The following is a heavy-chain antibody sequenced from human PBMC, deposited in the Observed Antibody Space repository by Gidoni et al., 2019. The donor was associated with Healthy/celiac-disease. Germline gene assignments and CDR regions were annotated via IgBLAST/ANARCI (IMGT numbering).Heavy chain of an antibody. CDR2: ISGSGGST. CDR1: GFTFSSYV. CDR3: ARGRLQGDY. J-gene: IGHJ4*02. D-gene: IGHD4-4*01. V-gene: IGHV3-23*01. Sequence: EVQLLESGGGLVQPGGSLRLSCAASGFTFSSYVMSWVRQAPGKGLEWFSVISGSGGSTYYADSVKGRFTISRDNSKNTLYLQMNSLRAEDTAVYYCARGRLQGDYWGQGTLVTVSS.